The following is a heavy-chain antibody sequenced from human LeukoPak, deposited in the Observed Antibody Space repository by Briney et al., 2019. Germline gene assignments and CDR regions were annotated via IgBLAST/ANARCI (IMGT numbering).Heavy chain of an antibody. CDR1: GGSFSGYY. CDR3: ARAYFYGSGTFLSYFDY. Sequence: SETLSLTCAVYGGSFSGYYWSWIRQPPGKGLEWIGYIYYSGSTNYNPSLKSRVTISVDTSKNQFSLKLSSVTAADTAVYYCARAYFYGSGTFLSYFDYWGQGTLVTVSS. J-gene: IGHJ4*02. CDR2: IYYSGST. D-gene: IGHD3-10*01. V-gene: IGHV4-59*01.